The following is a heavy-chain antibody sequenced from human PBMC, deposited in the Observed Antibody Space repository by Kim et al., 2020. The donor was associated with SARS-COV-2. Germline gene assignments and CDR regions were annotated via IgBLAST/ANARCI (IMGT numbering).Heavy chain of an antibody. J-gene: IGHJ4*02. CDR2: INQSGST. D-gene: IGHD3-22*01. V-gene: IGHV4-34*01. CDR3: ASHHYDSSGH. Sequence: IRQPPGKGLGWIGEINQSGSTNYNPSLKSRVTISVDTSKNQFSLKLSSVTAADTAVYYCASHHYDSSGHWGQGTLVTVSS.